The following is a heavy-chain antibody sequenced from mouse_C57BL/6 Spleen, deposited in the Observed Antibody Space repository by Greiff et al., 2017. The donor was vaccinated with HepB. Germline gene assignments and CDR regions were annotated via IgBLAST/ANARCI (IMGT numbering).Heavy chain of an antibody. J-gene: IGHJ4*01. CDR3: ARTRAYYSNYYAMDY. Sequence: VQGVESGAELVKPGASVKMSSKASGYTFTSYWITWVKQRPGQGLEWIGDIYPGSGSTNYNEKFKSKATLTVDTSSSTAYMQLSSLTSEDSAVYYCARTRAYYSNYYAMDYWGQGTSVTVSS. D-gene: IGHD2-5*01. V-gene: IGHV1-55*01. CDR1: GYTFTSYW. CDR2: IYPGSGST.